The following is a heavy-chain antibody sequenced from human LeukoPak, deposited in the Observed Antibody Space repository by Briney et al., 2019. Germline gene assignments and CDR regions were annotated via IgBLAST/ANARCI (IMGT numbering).Heavy chain of an antibody. Sequence: SETLSLTCIVSGGSVSNYYWSWIRQPPGKGLEWIGHIYHSGSTNYNPSLKSRVTISVDTSKNQFSLKLSSVTAADTAVYYCARVRGSFHQHFDYWGQGTLVTVSS. J-gene: IGHJ4*02. CDR3: ARVRGSFHQHFDY. D-gene: IGHD1-26*01. CDR1: GGSVSNYY. CDR2: IYHSGST. V-gene: IGHV4-59*02.